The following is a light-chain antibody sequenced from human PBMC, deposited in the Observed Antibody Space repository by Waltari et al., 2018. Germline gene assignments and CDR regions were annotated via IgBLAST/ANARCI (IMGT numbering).Light chain of an antibody. CDR1: QSVLYSSNNKNY. J-gene: IGKJ1*01. CDR2: WAS. CDR3: QQYYSTPWT. Sequence: EIVMTQSPDSLAVSLGERATINCKSSQSVLYSSNNKNYLVWYQQKPGQPPKLLIYWASTRESGVPDRFSGSGSGTDFTLTISSLQAEDVAVYYCQQYYSTPWTFGQGTKVEIK. V-gene: IGKV4-1*01.